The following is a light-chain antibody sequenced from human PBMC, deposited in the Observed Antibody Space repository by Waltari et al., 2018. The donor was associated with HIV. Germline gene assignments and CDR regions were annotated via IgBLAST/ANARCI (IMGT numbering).Light chain of an antibody. CDR2: EVT. CDR1: SSDVGKYNL. J-gene: IGLJ2*01. V-gene: IGLV2-23*02. Sequence: QSALTQPASVSGSPGQSITISCSGTSSDVGKYNLVSWYQQDPGKAPKLMISEVTKRPSGVSNRFSGSKSGNTASLTISGLQAEDEADYYCCSYAGSYNVVLGGGTKLTVL. CDR3: CSYAGSYNVV.